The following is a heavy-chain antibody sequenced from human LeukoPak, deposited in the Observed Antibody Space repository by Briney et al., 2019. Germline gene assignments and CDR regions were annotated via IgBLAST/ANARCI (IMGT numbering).Heavy chain of an antibody. CDR2: ISWDGGST. J-gene: IGHJ6*04. D-gene: IGHD2-2*01. CDR3: AKDIGPYCSSTSCFRYYYYGMDV. V-gene: IGHV3-43D*04. Sequence: PGGSLRLSCAASGFTFDDYAMHWVRQAPGKGLEWVSLISWDGGSTYYADSVKGRFTISRDNSKNSLYLQMNSLRAEDTALYYCAKDIGPYCSSTSCFRYYYYGMDVWGKGTTVTVSS. CDR1: GFTFDDYA.